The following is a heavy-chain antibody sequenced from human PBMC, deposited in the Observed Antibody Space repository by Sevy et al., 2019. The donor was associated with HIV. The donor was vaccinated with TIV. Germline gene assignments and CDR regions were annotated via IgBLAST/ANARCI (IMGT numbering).Heavy chain of an antibody. J-gene: IGHJ4*02. CDR2: ISYDGSNK. V-gene: IGHV3-30*18. D-gene: IGHD4-17*01. CDR1: GFTFSSYG. Sequence: GGSLRLSCAASGFTFSSYGMHWVRQAPGKGLEWVAVISYDGSNKYYADSVKGRFTISRDNSKNTLYLQMNSLRAEDTAVYYCAKDWADYENFDYWGQGTLDTVSS. CDR3: AKDWADYENFDY.